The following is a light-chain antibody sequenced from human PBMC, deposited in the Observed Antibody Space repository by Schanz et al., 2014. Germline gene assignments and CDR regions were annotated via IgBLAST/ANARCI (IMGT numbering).Light chain of an antibody. CDR3: CSYRSSNTVV. V-gene: IGLV2-14*02. CDR2: EGS. CDR1: SSDVGSYNL. J-gene: IGLJ2*01. Sequence: QSALTQPASVSGSPGQSITISCTGTSSDVGSYNLVSWYQQHPGKAPKLMIYEGSKRPSGVSNRFSGSKSGNTASLTISGLQAEDEDDYYCCSYRSSNTVVFGGGTKLTVL.